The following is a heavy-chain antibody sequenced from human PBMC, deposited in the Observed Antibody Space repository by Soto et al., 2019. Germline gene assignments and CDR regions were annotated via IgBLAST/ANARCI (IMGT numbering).Heavy chain of an antibody. Sequence: QVQLVESGGGAVLAGMSLRLSCAGSGFTFSDYSMYWVRQAPGKGLEWVAVTSDDGSKRYYADSVKGRFTIIRDNSKNALYLQKNSLRRDDTAVYYCANGSPGSSWLDWGQGTLVAAAS. J-gene: IGHJ4*02. CDR2: TSDDGSKR. V-gene: IGHV3-30*18. CDR1: GFTFSDYS. CDR3: ANGSPGSSWLD. D-gene: IGHD6-13*01.